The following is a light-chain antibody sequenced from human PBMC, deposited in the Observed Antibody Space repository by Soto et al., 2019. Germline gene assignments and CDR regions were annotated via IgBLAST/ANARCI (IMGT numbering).Light chain of an antibody. V-gene: IGKV1-9*01. CDR3: QQLNTYPVT. CDR1: QGISRY. J-gene: IGKJ4*01. Sequence: IQLTQSPSSLSASVGDSVTITCRASQGISRYLSWYQQKPGRAPKLLISAASTLQSGVPARFSGSGSGTDFTLSITSLQPEDFATYYWQQLNTYPVTFGGGTKVEIK. CDR2: AAS.